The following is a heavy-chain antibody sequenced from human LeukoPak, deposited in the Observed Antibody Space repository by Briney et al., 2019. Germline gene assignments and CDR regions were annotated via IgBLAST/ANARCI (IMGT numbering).Heavy chain of an antibody. CDR3: SKDLQYHYDSSGAFDI. Sequence: GGSLRLSCAASGFTFSNYATNWVRQSPTRGREWVAAISGSDGITYHADSVTGRFTISRDNSRNVLYLQMNSLRVEDTAVYYCSKDLQYHYDSSGAFDIWGQGTLVTVSS. J-gene: IGHJ3*02. V-gene: IGHV3-23*01. CDR2: ISGSDGIT. D-gene: IGHD3-22*01. CDR1: GFTFSNYA.